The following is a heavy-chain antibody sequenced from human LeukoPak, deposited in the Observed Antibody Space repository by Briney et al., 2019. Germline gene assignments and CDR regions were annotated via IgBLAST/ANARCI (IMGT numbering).Heavy chain of an antibody. J-gene: IGHJ4*02. D-gene: IGHD3-16*02. CDR1: GFTFRGYA. CDR2: ISGSVVST. CDR3: AKGPYDYVWGSYRYFDY. Sequence: PGGSLRLSCAASGFTFRGYAMRGVRQAPGKGVEGGSGISGSVVSTYYADSVKGRFTISRDNSKNTLYLQMNSLRAEDTAVYYCAKGPYDYVWGSYRYFDYWGQGTLVTVSS. V-gene: IGHV3-23*01.